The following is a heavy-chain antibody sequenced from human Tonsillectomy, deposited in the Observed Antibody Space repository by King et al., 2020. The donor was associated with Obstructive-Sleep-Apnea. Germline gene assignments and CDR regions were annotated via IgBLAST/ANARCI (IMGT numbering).Heavy chain of an antibody. V-gene: IGHV3-53*04. J-gene: IGHJ3*02. CDR1: GFTVRTNY. D-gene: IGHD3-3*01. Sequence: VQLVESGGGLVQPGGSLRLSCAASGFTVRTNYMTWVRQAPGKGLEWVSLIYSSDTPYYADSVKGRFTISRHNSNNTLYLQMNSLRTEDTAVYYCASGWWSDDFWSGYHGFDIWGQGTVVTVSS. CDR2: IYSSDTP. CDR3: ASGWWSDDFWSGYHGFDI.